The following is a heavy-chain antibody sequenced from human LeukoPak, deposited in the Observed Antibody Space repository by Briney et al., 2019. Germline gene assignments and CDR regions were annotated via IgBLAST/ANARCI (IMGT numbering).Heavy chain of an antibody. D-gene: IGHD3-10*01. CDR2: IYYSGST. J-gene: IGHJ6*03. Sequence: SETLSLTCTVSGGSISSSSYYWGWLRQPPGTGLEWIGSIYYSGSTYYNPSLKSRVTISVDTSKNQFSLKLSSVTAADTAVYYCARQVHGGYYYYMDVWGKGTTVTVSS. V-gene: IGHV4-39*01. CDR3: ARQVHGGYYYYMDV. CDR1: GGSISSSSYY.